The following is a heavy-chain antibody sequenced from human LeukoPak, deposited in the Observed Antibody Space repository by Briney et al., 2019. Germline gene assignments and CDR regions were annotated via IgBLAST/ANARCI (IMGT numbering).Heavy chain of an antibody. CDR2: ISAYNGNT. J-gene: IGHJ6*04. Sequence: ASVKVSCKASGYTFTSYGISWVRQAPGQGLEWMGWISAYNGNTNYAQKLQGRVTMTTDTSTSTAYMELRSLRSDDTAVYYCARAYYDILTGYYSGMDVWGKGPTVTVSS. D-gene: IGHD3-9*01. CDR1: GYTFTSYG. V-gene: IGHV1-18*04. CDR3: ARAYYDILTGYYSGMDV.